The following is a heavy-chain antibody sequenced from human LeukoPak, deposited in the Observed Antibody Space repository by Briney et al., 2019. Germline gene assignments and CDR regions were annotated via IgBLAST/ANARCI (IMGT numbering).Heavy chain of an antibody. V-gene: IGHV3-74*01. Sequence: GGSLRLSCAASGFTFSSYWMHWVRQAPGKGLVWVSRINSDGSSTYYADSVKGRFTISRDNSKNTLYLQMNSLRAEDTAVYYCAKRRGLELLYYYYMDVWGKGTTVTVSS. J-gene: IGHJ6*03. CDR1: GFTFSSYW. D-gene: IGHD1-7*01. CDR3: AKRRGLELLYYYYMDV. CDR2: INSDGSST.